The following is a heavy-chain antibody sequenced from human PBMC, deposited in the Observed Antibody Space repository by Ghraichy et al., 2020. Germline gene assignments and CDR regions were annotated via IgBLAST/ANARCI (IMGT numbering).Heavy chain of an antibody. CDR2: VNYNGNI. V-gene: IGHV4-59*01. CDR1: GGSINGYF. CDR3: ARVSTGGWLDP. J-gene: IGHJ5*02. Sequence: SETLSLTCTVSGGSINGYFWSWIRQPPGRGLEWIGYVNYNGNINYNSSLKSRVTISVDTSKNQFSLKLNSVTAADTAVYYCARVSTGGWLDPWGQGTLVTVSS. D-gene: IGHD1-14*01.